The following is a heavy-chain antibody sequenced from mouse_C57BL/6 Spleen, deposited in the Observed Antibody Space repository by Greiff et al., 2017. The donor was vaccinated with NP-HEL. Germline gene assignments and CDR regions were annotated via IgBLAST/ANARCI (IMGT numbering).Heavy chain of an antibody. D-gene: IGHD1-1*01. CDR2: IDPSDSET. J-gene: IGHJ2*01. CDR1: GYTFTSYW. V-gene: IGHV1-52*01. Sequence: QVQLQQPGAELVRPGSSVKLSCKASGYTFTSYWMHWVKQRPIQGLEWIGNIDPSDSETHYNQKFKDKATLTVDKSSSTAYMQLSSLTSEDSAVYYCAREDYGSSSYYFDYWGQGTTLTVSS. CDR3: AREDYGSSSYYFDY.